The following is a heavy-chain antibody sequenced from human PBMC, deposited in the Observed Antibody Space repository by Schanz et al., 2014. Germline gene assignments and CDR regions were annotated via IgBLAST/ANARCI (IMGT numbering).Heavy chain of an antibody. V-gene: IGHV3-23*04. CDR1: GFTVSSNY. CDR2: ISGSGGDT. J-gene: IGHJ4*02. CDR3: AKGQLLSYYFDY. Sequence: EVQLVESGGGLIQPGGSLRLSCVASGFTVSSNYMSWVRQAPGKGLEWVSAISGSGGDTYYADSVKGRFTISRDNSKTALYLQMNSLRAEDTAVYYCAKGQLLSYYFDYWGQGTLVTVSS. D-gene: IGHD2-21*01.